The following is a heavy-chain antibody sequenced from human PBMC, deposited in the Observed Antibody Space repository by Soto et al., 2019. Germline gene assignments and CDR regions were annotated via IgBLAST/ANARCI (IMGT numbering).Heavy chain of an antibody. D-gene: IGHD3-22*01. CDR2: IIPLLGIA. CDR3: ASDHYDSSGYYPYY. CDR1: GGTFSSYT. Sequence: QVQLVQSGAEVKKPGSSVKVSCKASGGTFSSYTISWVRQAPGQGLEWMGRIIPLLGIANYAQKFQGRVTITADKSTSTAYMELSSLRSEDTAVYYCASDHYDSSGYYPYYWGQGTLVTVSS. V-gene: IGHV1-69*02. J-gene: IGHJ4*02.